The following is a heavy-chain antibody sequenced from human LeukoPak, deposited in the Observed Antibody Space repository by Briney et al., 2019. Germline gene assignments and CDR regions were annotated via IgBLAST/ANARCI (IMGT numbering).Heavy chain of an antibody. CDR3: ARGRFGPLITMVRGVFDY. J-gene: IGHJ4*02. D-gene: IGHD3-10*01. CDR1: GYTFTSYA. V-gene: IGHV1-3*01. CDR2: INAGNGNT. Sequence: ASVKVSCKASGYTFTSYAMHWVRQAPGQRLEWMGWINAGNGNTKYSQKFQGRDTITRDTSASTAYMELSSLRSEDTAVYYCARGRFGPLITMVRGVFDYWGQGTLVTVSS.